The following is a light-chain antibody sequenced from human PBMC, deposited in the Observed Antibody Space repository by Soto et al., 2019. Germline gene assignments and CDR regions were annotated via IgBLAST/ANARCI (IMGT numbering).Light chain of an antibody. J-gene: IGKJ1*01. CDR2: AAS. CDR3: QKYNNAPLT. Sequence: DIQMTQSPSSLSASVGDTVTITCRASQGISNYLAWYQQKPGQVPNLLLYAASTLQSGVPSRFSGSRSWTDFTLTISTLRPEDVATYYCQKYNNAPLTFSQGTKVEI. V-gene: IGKV1-27*01. CDR1: QGISNY.